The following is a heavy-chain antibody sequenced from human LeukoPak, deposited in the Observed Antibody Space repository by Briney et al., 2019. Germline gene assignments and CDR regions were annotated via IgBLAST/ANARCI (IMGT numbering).Heavy chain of an antibody. Sequence: GGSLRFSCAASGFTFSSYSMNWVRQAPGKGLEWVANIKQDGSEKYYVDSVKGRFTISRDNAKNSLYLQMNSLRAEDTAVYYCAREKHYYGSGSYMQFDYWGQGTLVTVSS. J-gene: IGHJ4*02. CDR2: IKQDGSEK. V-gene: IGHV3-7*01. CDR1: GFTFSSYS. D-gene: IGHD3-10*01. CDR3: AREKHYYGSGSYMQFDY.